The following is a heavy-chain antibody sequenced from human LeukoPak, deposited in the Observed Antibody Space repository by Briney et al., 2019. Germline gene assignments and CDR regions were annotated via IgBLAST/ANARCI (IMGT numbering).Heavy chain of an antibody. D-gene: IGHD5-12*01. J-gene: IGHJ4*02. CDR3: ARGRGYTGYVDY. CDR1: GFTFSEHY. V-gene: IGHV3-72*01. Sequence: GGSLRLSCAASGFTFSEHYMDWVRQAPGKGLEWVGRIRNEANTYTTEYAASVKGRFTISRDDSQNSLYLQLSSLKSEDTAIYYCARGRGYTGYVDYWGQGTLVSVSS. CDR2: IRNEANTYTT.